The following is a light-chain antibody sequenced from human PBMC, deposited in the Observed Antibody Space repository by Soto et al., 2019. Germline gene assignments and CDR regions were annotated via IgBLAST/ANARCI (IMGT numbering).Light chain of an antibody. V-gene: IGKV3-15*01. J-gene: IGKJ2*01. CDR3: QQGQTWPLT. CDR2: GAS. Sequence: EVVMTQSPAPLSASPGESATLSCSASQSSSSELAWYQQKPGQPPRLLIYGASTRATGVPARFTGSGSGSDFTLTSSGLQSEDLAVSYCQQGQTWPLTFGQGTRLEI. CDR1: QSSSSE.